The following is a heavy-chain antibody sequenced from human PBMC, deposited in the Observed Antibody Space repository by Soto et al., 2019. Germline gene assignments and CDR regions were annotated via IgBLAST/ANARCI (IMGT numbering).Heavy chain of an antibody. D-gene: IGHD6-6*01. CDR2: ISSSSSYI. Sequence: PGGSLRLSCAASGFTFSGYSMNWVRQAPGKGLEWVSSISSSSSYIYYAESVKGRFTISRDNAKNSLYLQMNSLRAEDTAVYYCAKAARLVPGWFDPWGQGTLVTVSS. V-gene: IGHV3-21*01. J-gene: IGHJ5*02. CDR1: GFTFSGYS. CDR3: AKAARLVPGWFDP.